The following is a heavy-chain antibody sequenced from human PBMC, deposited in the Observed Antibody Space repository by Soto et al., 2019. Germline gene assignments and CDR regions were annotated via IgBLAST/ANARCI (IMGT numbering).Heavy chain of an antibody. J-gene: IGHJ4*02. V-gene: IGHV1-3*01. Sequence: QVQLVQSGAEVKKPGASVKVSCKASGYTFTSYAMHWVRQAPGQRLEWMGWINAGNGNTKYSQKFQGRVTITRDTSASTAYMELSSLRSEDTAVYYCARAGNFFGVVRYSFDYWGQGTLVTVSS. D-gene: IGHD3-3*01. CDR3: ARAGNFFGVVRYSFDY. CDR2: INAGNGNT. CDR1: GYTFTSYA.